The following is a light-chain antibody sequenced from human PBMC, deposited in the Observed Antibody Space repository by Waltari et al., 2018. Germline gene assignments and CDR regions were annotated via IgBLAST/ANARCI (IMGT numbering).Light chain of an antibody. V-gene: IGKV3-20*01. Sequence: CRASKSIGRYLAWYQHKPDQAPRLLIYGASNRATGIPDRFSGSASGTDFSLTISRLEPEDFAVYYCQNHERLPATFGQGTKVEIK. CDR1: KSIGRY. CDR2: GAS. J-gene: IGKJ1*01. CDR3: QNHERLPAT.